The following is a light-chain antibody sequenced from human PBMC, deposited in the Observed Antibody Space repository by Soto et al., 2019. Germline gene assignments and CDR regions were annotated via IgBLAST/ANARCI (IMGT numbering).Light chain of an antibody. CDR3: QQYNSYSYT. CDR2: DAS. J-gene: IGKJ2*01. V-gene: IGKV1-5*01. Sequence: DFQMTQSPSTLSASVGDRVTITCRASQSIHSWLAWYQRKPGKAPKLLIYDASSLESGVPSRFSGSGSGTEFTLTLSSLQPDDFAPYYCQQYNSYSYTFGQGTKVDIK. CDR1: QSIHSW.